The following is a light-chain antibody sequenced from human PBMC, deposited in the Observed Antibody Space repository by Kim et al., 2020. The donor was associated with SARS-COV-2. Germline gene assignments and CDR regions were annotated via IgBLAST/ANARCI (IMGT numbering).Light chain of an antibody. CDR1: RVSIASNY. Sequence: TVTLPVTRSRVSIASNYVQWYQQRPGSAPTTVIYADKQRPSGVPDRFSGSIDSSSNSASLTISGMRPEDEADYYCQSYDSTNHWVFGGGTQLTVL. CDR2: ADK. V-gene: IGLV6-57*03. J-gene: IGLJ3*02. CDR3: QSYDSTNHWV.